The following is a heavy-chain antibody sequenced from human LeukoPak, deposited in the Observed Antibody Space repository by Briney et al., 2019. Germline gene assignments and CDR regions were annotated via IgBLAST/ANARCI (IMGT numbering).Heavy chain of an antibody. CDR3: ATSTYCSGGSCYSRTFQY. CDR2: INSDGSST. J-gene: IGHJ4*02. D-gene: IGHD2-15*01. CDR1: GFTFSSYW. Sequence: PGGSLRLSWAASGFTFSSYWMHWVRQAPAKGLVWVSRINSDGSSTNYADSVKGRFTISRDNAKNTLYLQMNSLRAEDTAVYYCATSTYCSGGSCYSRTFQYWGQGTLVTVSS. V-gene: IGHV3-74*01.